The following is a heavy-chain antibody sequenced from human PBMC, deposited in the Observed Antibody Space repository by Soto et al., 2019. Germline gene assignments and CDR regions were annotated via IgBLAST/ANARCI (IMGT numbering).Heavy chain of an antibody. CDR3: ARDPRIAVAGTAGHYYYYGMDV. CDR2: INHSGST. D-gene: IGHD6-19*01. V-gene: IGHV4-34*01. J-gene: IGHJ6*02. CDR1: GGSFSGYY. Sequence: QVQLQQWGAGLLKPSETLSLTCAVYGGSFSGYYWSWIRQPPGKGLEWIGEINHSGSTNYNPSLTSRVTISVDTSKNQFSLKLSSVTAADTAVYYCARDPRIAVAGTAGHYYYYGMDVWGQGTTVTVSS.